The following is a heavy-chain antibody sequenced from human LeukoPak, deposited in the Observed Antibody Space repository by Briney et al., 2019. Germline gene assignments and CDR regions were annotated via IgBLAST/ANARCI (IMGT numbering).Heavy chain of an antibody. CDR1: GYTFTNYY. CDR3: AREGNDYVWGSYRRPPDYGMDV. Sequence: SVKVSCKASGYTFTNYYMHWVRQAPGQGLEWMGGIIPIFGTANYAQKFQGRVTITADESTSTAYMELSSLRSEDTAVYYCAREGNDYVWGSYRRPPDYGMDVWGQGTTVTVSS. V-gene: IGHV1-69*13. D-gene: IGHD3-16*02. J-gene: IGHJ6*02. CDR2: IIPIFGTA.